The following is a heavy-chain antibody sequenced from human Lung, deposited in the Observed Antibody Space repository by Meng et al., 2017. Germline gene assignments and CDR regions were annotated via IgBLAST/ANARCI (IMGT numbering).Heavy chain of an antibody. CDR3: ARDDSGYADFDP. D-gene: IGHD3-22*01. Sequence: QVQLQESGPGLVKPSGTLSLTCAVSGGSISSNNWWSWVRQIPGRGLEWIGEVYHSGSTNYNPSLKSRVIISVNNSKNQFSLKLTSVTAADTAVYYCARDDSGYADFDPWGQGTLVTVSS. V-gene: IGHV4-4*02. CDR2: VYHSGST. CDR1: GGSISSNNW. J-gene: IGHJ5*02.